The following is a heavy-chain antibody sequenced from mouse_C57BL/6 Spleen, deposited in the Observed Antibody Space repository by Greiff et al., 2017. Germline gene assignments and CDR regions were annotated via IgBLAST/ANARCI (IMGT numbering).Heavy chain of an antibody. J-gene: IGHJ1*03. CDR1: GYTFTSYT. D-gene: IGHD1-1*01. Sequence: VKLQESGAELARPGASVKMSCKASGYTFTSYTMHWVKQRPGQGLEWIGYINPSSGYTKYNQKFKDKATLTADKSSSTAYMQLSSLTSEDSAVYYCARKTTVVATDWYFDVWGTGTTVTVSS. CDR3: ARKTTVVATDWYFDV. V-gene: IGHV1-4*01. CDR2: INPSSGYT.